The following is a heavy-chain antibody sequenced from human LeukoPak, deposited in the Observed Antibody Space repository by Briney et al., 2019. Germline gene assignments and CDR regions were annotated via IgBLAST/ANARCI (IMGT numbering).Heavy chain of an antibody. V-gene: IGHV3-23*01. CDR1: GFTFSSYG. D-gene: IGHD2-15*01. CDR3: AKDRWQQPAPLDY. CDR2: ICGSGGST. J-gene: IGHJ4*02. Sequence: GGSLRLSCAASGFTFSSYGMSWVRQAPGKGLEWVSAICGSGGSTYYADSVKGRFTISRESSKNTLYLQMNSLRAEDTAVYYCAKDRWQQPAPLDYWGQGTLVTVSS.